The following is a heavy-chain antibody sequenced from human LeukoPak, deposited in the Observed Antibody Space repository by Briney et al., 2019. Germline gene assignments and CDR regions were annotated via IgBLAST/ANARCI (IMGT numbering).Heavy chain of an antibody. Sequence: SETLSLTCAVYGGSFSGYYWSWIRQPPGKGLEWIGEINHSGSTNYNPPLKSRVTISVDTSKNQFSLKLSSVTAADTAVYYCAREPIVVVPAAIDYGMDVWGQGTTVTVSS. CDR2: INHSGST. V-gene: IGHV4-34*01. D-gene: IGHD2-2*01. CDR1: GGSFSGYY. J-gene: IGHJ6*02. CDR3: AREPIVVVPAAIDYGMDV.